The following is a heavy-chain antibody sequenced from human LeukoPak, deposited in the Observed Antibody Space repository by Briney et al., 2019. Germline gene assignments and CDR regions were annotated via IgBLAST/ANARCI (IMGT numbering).Heavy chain of an antibody. D-gene: IGHD6-13*01. CDR1: GFTVSSNY. J-gene: IGHJ4*02. V-gene: IGHV3-53*01. Sequence: GGSLRLSCAASGFTVSSNYMSWVRQAPGKGLEWVSVIYSGGSTYYADSVKGRFTISRDNSKNTLCLQMNSLRAEDTAVYYCARSGSSWFEYYFDYWGQGTLVTVSS. CDR2: IYSGGST. CDR3: ARSGSSWFEYYFDY.